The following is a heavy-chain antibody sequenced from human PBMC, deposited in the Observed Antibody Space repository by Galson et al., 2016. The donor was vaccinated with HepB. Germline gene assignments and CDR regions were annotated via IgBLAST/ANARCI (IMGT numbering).Heavy chain of an antibody. J-gene: IGHJ4*02. CDR2: MLYDGSNE. V-gene: IGHV3-30*04. D-gene: IGHD1-14*01. CDR3: AKDDGMGY. CDR1: GFTFSNFA. Sequence: SLRLSCAVSGFTFSNFAMHWVRQAPDKGLEWVAAMLYDGSNEKYADSVKGRFTISRDNSKNTVYLQMNSLRREDTALYFCAKDDGMGYWGQGTLVSVSS.